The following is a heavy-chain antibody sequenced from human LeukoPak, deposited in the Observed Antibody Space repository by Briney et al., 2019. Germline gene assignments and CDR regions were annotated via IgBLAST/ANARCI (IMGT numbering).Heavy chain of an antibody. Sequence: GSLRLSCAASGFTFSSYEMNWVRQAPGKGLEWVSAISGSGGSTYYADSVKGRFTISRDNSKNTLYLQMNSLRAEDTAVYYCAKVPTIAVAGTLHYWGQGTLVTVSS. CDR2: ISGSGGST. V-gene: IGHV3-23*01. J-gene: IGHJ4*02. CDR1: GFTFSSYE. D-gene: IGHD6-19*01. CDR3: AKVPTIAVAGTLHY.